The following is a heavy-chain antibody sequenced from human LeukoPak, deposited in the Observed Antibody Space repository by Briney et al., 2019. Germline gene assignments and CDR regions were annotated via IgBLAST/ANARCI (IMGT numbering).Heavy chain of an antibody. V-gene: IGHV3-23*01. CDR2: IRSTGDST. D-gene: IGHD2-15*01. Sequence: GGSLRLSCAASGFTFSSYAITWVRQAPEKGLEWVSSIRSTGDSTFYADSVKGRFTISRDNSKDTVYLLMNSLRTEDTAVYYCGRSRRINASLYYYMDVWGKGTTVTISS. CDR3: GRSRRINASLYYYMDV. CDR1: GFTFSSYA. J-gene: IGHJ6*03.